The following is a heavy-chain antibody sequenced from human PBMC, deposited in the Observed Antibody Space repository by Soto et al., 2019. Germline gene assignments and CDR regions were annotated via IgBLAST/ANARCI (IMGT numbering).Heavy chain of an antibody. CDR3: ARHQPMVGAFDI. J-gene: IGHJ3*02. V-gene: IGHV1-69*13. CDR2: IIPIFGTA. CDR1: GGTFSSYA. Sequence: ASVKVSCKASGGTFSSYAISWVRQAPGQGLEWMGGIIPIFGTANYAQKFQGRVTITADESTSTAYMELSSLRSEDTAVYYCARHQPMVGAFDIWGQGTMVTVSS. D-gene: IGHD3-10*02.